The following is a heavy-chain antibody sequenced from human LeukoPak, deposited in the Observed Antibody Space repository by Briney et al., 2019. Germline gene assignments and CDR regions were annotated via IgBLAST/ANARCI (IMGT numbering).Heavy chain of an antibody. CDR2: ISYDGSNK. CDR3: ARGYYDFWPGPYGAMPGQH. V-gene: IGHV3-30-3*01. D-gene: IGHD3-3*01. J-gene: IGHJ1*01. Sequence: LPGGSLRLSCAASGFTFSSYAMHWVRQAPGKGLEWVAVISYDGSNKYYADSVKGRFTISRDNSKNTLYLQMNSLRAEDTAVYYCARGYYDFWPGPYGAMPGQHWGQGTLVTVSS. CDR1: GFTFSSYA.